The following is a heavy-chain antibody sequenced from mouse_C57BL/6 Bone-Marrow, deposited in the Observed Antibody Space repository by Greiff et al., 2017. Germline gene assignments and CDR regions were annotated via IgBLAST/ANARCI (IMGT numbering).Heavy chain of an antibody. D-gene: IGHD1-1*01. J-gene: IGHJ4*01. Sequence: VQVVESGAELARPGASVKLSCKASGYTFTSYGISWVKQRTGQGLEWIGEIYPRSGNTYYNEKFKGKATLTADKSSSTAYMELRSLTSEDSAVYFCARYYFYAMDYWGQGTSVTVSS. CDR2: IYPRSGNT. CDR1: GYTFTSYG. V-gene: IGHV1-81*01. CDR3: ARYYFYAMDY.